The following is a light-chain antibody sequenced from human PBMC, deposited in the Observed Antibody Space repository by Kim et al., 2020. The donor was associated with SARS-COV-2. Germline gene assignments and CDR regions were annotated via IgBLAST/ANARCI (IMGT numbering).Light chain of an antibody. V-gene: IGKV3-20*01. CDR3: QHYGSSQIT. CDR1: QSVSSRH. CDR2: GAS. J-gene: IGKJ5*01. Sequence: SPGERATRACRASQSVSSRHLAWYQQKPGQAPRLLISGASSRATGIPDSFSGSGSGTDFTLTISRLEPEDFALYYCQHYGSSQITFGQGTRLEIK.